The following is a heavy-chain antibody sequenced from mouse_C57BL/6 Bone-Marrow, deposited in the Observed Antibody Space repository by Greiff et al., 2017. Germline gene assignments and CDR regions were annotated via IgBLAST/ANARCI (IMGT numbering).Heavy chain of an antibody. CDR3: ARHLYDY. V-gene: IGHV5-12*01. Sequence: EVQLMESGGGLVQPGGSLKLSCAASGFTFSDYYMYWVRQTPEKRLEWVAYISNGGGSTYSPDTVKGRFTISRDNAKNTLYLKLSRLKSEDTARYYCARHLYDYWGQGTLVTVSA. CDR1: GFTFSDYY. D-gene: IGHD2-3*01. J-gene: IGHJ3*01. CDR2: ISNGGGST.